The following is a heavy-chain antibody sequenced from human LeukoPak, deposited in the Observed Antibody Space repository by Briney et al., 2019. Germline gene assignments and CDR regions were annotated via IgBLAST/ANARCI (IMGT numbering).Heavy chain of an antibody. Sequence: ASVKMSRKAFGYTFTSYNISWVRDGPGQGLEWGGWVNPNSGNTRYAQKIQDRVTMTRNTHTSTPYTELRSARAEATQMYDSVRGPDIVVVVAASGPYNWFDPWGQGTLVTVSS. CDR3: VRGPDIVVVVAASGPYNWFDP. V-gene: IGHV1-8*01. CDR2: VNPNSGNT. D-gene: IGHD2-15*01. CDR1: GYTFTSYN. J-gene: IGHJ5*02.